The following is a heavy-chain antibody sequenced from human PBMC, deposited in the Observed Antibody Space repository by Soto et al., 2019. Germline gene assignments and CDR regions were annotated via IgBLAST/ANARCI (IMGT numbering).Heavy chain of an antibody. CDR1: GFTFSSYG. V-gene: IGHV3-23*01. Sequence: GGSLRLSSAACGFTFSSYGMTWVRQAPGKGLEWVSFSSATGAGTYYADSVKGRFTISRDNSKNTLYLQMTSLRADDTAVYYCAKDRRAGGNYGFYSDFWGQGALVTVSS. J-gene: IGHJ4*02. CDR3: AKDRRAGGNYGFYSDF. D-gene: IGHD1-7*01. CDR2: SSATGAGT.